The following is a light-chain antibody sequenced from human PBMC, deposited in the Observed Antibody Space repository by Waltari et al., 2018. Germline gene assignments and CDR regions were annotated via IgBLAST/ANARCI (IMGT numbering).Light chain of an antibody. CDR2: SNG. V-gene: IGLV1-44*01. Sequence: QSVLTQAPSVSGTPGQRVTISCSGTNYNIGSGTVNWYQQVPGMSTTLPIYSNGRRPSGVPDRFSGAQSGSSASLAISVLQSEHEADYYCATWYGRVNGVLFGGVTKVTVL. J-gene: IGLJ2*01. CDR3: ATWYGRVNGVL. CDR1: NYNIGSGT.